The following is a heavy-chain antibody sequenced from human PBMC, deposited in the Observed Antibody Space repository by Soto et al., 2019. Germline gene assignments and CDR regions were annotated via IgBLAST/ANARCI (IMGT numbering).Heavy chain of an antibody. D-gene: IGHD2-21*02. V-gene: IGHV3-48*02. J-gene: IGHJ4*02. CDR3: ARPSCGGDCYSRVY. Sequence: EVQLVESGGGLVQPGGSLRLSCAASGFIFSNYNMHWVRQAPGKGLEWVSYISSSSNTIYYADSVKGRFTISRDNAKNSLYLQMNSLRDEDTAVYYCARPSCGGDCYSRVYWGLGTLVTVSS. CDR2: ISSSSNTI. CDR1: GFIFSNYN.